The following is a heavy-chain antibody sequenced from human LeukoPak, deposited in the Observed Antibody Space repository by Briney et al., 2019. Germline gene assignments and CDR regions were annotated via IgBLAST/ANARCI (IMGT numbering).Heavy chain of an antibody. J-gene: IGHJ4*02. CDR3: ARGSMVRGVTIPD. CDR2: INHSGST. D-gene: IGHD3-10*01. CDR1: GGSFSGYY. V-gene: IGHV4-34*01. Sequence: SSETLCLTCAVYGGSFSGYYWSWIRQPPGKGLEWIGEINHSGSTNYNPSLKSRVTISVDTSKNQFSLKLNSLTAADTAVYYCARGSMVRGVTIPDWGQGSLVTVSS.